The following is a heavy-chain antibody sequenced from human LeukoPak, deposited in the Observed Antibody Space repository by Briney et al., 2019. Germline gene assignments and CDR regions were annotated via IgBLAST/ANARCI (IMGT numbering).Heavy chain of an antibody. Sequence: ASVKVSCKVSGYTLTELSMHWVRQAPGKGLEWRGGFDPEDGETIYAQKFQGRVTMTEDTSTDTAYMELSRLRSEDTAVYYCATRGNGDQNYYYYGMDVWGQGTTVTVSS. J-gene: IGHJ6*02. CDR2: FDPEDGET. CDR3: ATRGNGDQNYYYYGMDV. V-gene: IGHV1-24*01. D-gene: IGHD4-17*01. CDR1: GYTLTELS.